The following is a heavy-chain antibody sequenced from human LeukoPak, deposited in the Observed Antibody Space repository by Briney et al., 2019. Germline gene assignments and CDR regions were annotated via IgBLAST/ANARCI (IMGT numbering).Heavy chain of an antibody. Sequence: SETLSLTCTVSGGSISSGGYYWSWIRQHPGRGLEWIGYIYYSGSTYYNPSLKSRVTISVDTSKNQFSLKLSSVTAADTAVYYCARDLDYGDYGGGYYFDYWGQGTLVTVSS. D-gene: IGHD4-17*01. V-gene: IGHV4-31*03. CDR1: GGSISSGGYY. CDR2: IYYSGST. CDR3: ARDLDYGDYGGGYYFDY. J-gene: IGHJ4*02.